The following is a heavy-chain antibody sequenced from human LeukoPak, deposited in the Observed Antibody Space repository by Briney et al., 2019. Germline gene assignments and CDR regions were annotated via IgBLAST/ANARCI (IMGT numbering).Heavy chain of an antibody. D-gene: IGHD1/OR15-1a*01. CDR1: GDSVSSNSAT. CDR2: TYYRSKWYN. V-gene: IGHV6-1*01. CDR3: ARAMRKTAAGTFYFDY. Sequence: SQTLSLTCAISGDSVSSNSATWNWIRQSPSRGLERLGRTYYRSKWYNDYGVSVKSRITINPDTSKNQFSLQLKSVTPEDTAVYYCARAMRKTAAGTFYFDYWGQGTLVTISS. J-gene: IGHJ4*02.